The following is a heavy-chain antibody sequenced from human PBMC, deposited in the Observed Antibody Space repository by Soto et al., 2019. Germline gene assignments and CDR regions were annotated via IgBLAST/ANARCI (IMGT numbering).Heavy chain of an antibody. J-gene: IGHJ5*02. D-gene: IGHD2-15*01. V-gene: IGHV4-39*01. CDR2: IYYSGST. Sequence: SETLSLTCTVSGGSISSSSYYWGWIRQPPGKGLEWIGSIYYSGSTYYNPSLKSRVTISVDTSKNQFSLKLSSVTAADTAVYYCARRFIVVVVAATPLGWFDPWGQGTLVTVSS. CDR3: ARRFIVVVVAATPLGWFDP. CDR1: GGSISSSSYY.